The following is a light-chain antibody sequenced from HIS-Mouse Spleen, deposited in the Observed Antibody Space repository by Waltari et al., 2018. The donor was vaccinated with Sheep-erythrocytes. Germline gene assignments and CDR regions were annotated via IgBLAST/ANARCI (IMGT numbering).Light chain of an antibody. V-gene: IGLV2-11*01. J-gene: IGLJ1*01. CDR3: CSYAGSYNHV. CDR2: DVR. Sequence: QSALTQPRSVSGSPGQSVTISCTGTSSDDCGYNYVSWYQQHPGKAPKLMIYDVRKRPSGVPDRFSGSKSGNPASLTISWLQAEDEADYYCCSYAGSYNHVFATGTKVTVL. CDR1: SSDDCGYNY.